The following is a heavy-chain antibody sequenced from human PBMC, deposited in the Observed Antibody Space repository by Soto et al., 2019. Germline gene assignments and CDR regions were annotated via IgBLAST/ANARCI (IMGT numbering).Heavy chain of an antibody. J-gene: IGHJ4*02. CDR1: EFTFRTFA. D-gene: IGHD2-8*01. CDR3: AKEPEVSGRGLVY. V-gene: IGHV3-23*01. Sequence: GGSLRLSCAASEFTFRTFAMAWVRQAPGKGLEWVSTIDNGGGGTFYADSVKGRFSISRDISKNELYLEMKNLRAEDTAIYYCAKEPEVSGRGLVYWGQGIMVTVYS. CDR2: IDNGGGGT.